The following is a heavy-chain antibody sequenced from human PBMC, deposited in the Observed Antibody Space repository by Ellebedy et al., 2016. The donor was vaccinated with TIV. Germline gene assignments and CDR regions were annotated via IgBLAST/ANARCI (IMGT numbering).Heavy chain of an antibody. Sequence: AASVKVSCKASGGTFSTYAFSWVRLAPGQGLEWMGRIIPVFGTANYAQRFQGRVTITADESTTTAYMELSSLRSEDTAVYYCARSLGGSSSFDYWGQGTLVTVSS. D-gene: IGHD3-16*01. CDR3: ARSLGGSSSFDY. J-gene: IGHJ4*02. V-gene: IGHV1-69*13. CDR2: IIPVFGTA. CDR1: GGTFSTYA.